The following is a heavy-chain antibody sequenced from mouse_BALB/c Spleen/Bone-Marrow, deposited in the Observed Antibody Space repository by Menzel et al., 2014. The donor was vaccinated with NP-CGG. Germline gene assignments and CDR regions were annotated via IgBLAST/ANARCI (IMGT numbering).Heavy chain of an antibody. Sequence: VQLQQSGAELAKPGASVKMSCKASGYTFTSYWMHWVKQRPGQGLEWIGYINPSTGYTEYNQEFKDKATLTADKSSGTAYMQLSSLTSEDSAVYYCARSGDYGGFDYWGQGTTLTVSS. V-gene: IGHV1-7*01. J-gene: IGHJ2*01. CDR1: GYTFTSYW. D-gene: IGHD2-4*01. CDR3: ARSGDYGGFDY. CDR2: INPSTGYT.